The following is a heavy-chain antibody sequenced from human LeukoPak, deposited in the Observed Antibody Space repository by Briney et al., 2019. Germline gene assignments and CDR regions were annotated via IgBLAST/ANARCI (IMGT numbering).Heavy chain of an antibody. CDR3: ARARYSYAAGAFDI. Sequence: GSLRLSCAASGFTLSSYSMNWVRQAPGKGLEWVSSISSSSSYIYYADSVKGRFTISRDNAKNSLYLQVNSLRAEDTAVYYCARARYSYAAGAFDIWGQGTMVTVSS. V-gene: IGHV3-21*01. J-gene: IGHJ3*02. D-gene: IGHD5-18*01. CDR2: ISSSSSYI. CDR1: GFTLSSYS.